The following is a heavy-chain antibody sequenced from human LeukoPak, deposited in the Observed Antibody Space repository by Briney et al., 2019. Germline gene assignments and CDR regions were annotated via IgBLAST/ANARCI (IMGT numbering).Heavy chain of an antibody. D-gene: IGHD3-3*02. V-gene: IGHV4-4*09. Sequence: PSETLSLTCTVSGGSISNYYWNWIRQSPGKGLEWIGYILSSGSTHHNPSLTSRISLSVDTSKNQFSLKLSSVTAADTAVYYCARRVISEFSIDKGNWLDPWGQGTLVTVSS. J-gene: IGHJ5*02. CDR3: ARRVISEFSIDKGNWLDP. CDR1: GGSISNYY. CDR2: ILSSGST.